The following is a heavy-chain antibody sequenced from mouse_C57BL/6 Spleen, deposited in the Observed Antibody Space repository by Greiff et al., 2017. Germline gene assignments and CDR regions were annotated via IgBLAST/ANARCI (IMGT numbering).Heavy chain of an antibody. J-gene: IGHJ2*01. Sequence: QVQLQQPGAELVKPGASVKLSCKASGYTFTSYWMHWVKQRPGQGLEWIGMIHPNSGSTNYNEKFKSKATLTVDKSSSTAYMQLSSLTSEDSAVYYCAKSEGYLPYYFDYWGQCATLTFSS. D-gene: IGHD2-2*01. CDR3: AKSEGYLPYYFDY. CDR1: GYTFTSYW. CDR2: IHPNSGST. V-gene: IGHV1-64*01.